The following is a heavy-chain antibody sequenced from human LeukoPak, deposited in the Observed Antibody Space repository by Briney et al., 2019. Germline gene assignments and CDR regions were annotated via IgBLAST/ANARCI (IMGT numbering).Heavy chain of an antibody. CDR1: GHSIRSDYY. Sequence: PSETLSLTCAVSGHSIRSDYYWGWIRQPPGKGLEWIGCIYHNGNTYYSPSLEGRVTTSVDTPKNQFSLKLSSVTAADTAVYYCARASPADTFGLWIDFWGQGTLVTVSS. CDR3: ARASPADTFGLWIDF. D-gene: IGHD5-18*01. J-gene: IGHJ4*02. CDR2: IYHNGNT. V-gene: IGHV4-38-2*01.